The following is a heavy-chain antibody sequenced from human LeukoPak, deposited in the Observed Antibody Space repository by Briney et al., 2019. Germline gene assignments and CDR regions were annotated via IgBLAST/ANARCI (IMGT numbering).Heavy chain of an antibody. J-gene: IGHJ6*03. Sequence: ASVKLLCNASGYIFTSCDNNWVREAWGQGREWMGWMNSNSGNTVHAQKFQGRVTITRATSISTAYMELSSLSSEDTAVYYCARWPPIRGYRYGYDTGYYYSYSIDVWGKGTTVTISS. CDR3: ARWPPIRGYRYGYDTGYYYSYSIDV. CDR1: GYIFTSCD. CDR2: MNSNSGNT. V-gene: IGHV1-8*01. D-gene: IGHD5-18*01.